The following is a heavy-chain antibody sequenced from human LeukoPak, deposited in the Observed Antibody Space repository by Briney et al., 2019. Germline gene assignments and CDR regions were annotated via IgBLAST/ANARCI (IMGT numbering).Heavy chain of an antibody. J-gene: IGHJ3*02. Sequence: PGGSLRLSCAASGFTFSSYWMNWVRQAPGKGLEWVANIKKDGSERYYVDSVKGRSTISRDNTKKSLYLQMNTLRAEDTAVYYCARDLAGPPQEAFDIWGQGTMVTVSS. CDR2: IKKDGSER. V-gene: IGHV3-7*01. CDR3: ARDLAGPPQEAFDI. CDR1: GFTFSSYW.